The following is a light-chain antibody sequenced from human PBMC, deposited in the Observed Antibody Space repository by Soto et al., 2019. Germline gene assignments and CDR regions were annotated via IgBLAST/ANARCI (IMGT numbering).Light chain of an antibody. CDR2: DAS. CDR3: QQRRDSIT. CDR1: QSISSW. V-gene: IGKV1-5*01. J-gene: IGKJ5*01. Sequence: DIQMTQSPSTLSASVGDRVTITCRASQSISSWLAWYQQKPGKAPKLLIYDASSLESGVPSRFSGSGSGTEFTLTISSLQPDDFATYYCQQRRDSITFGQVTRL.